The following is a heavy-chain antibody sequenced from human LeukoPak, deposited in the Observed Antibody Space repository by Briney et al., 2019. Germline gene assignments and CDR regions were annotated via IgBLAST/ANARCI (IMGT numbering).Heavy chain of an antibody. Sequence: ASVKVSWKASGYTFTGYYMHWVRQAAGQGLEWMGWVNPNSGGTNYAQKFQGRVTMTRDTSISTAYMELSRLRSDDTAVYYSARDLSPSRPGAFDYWGQGTLVTVSS. J-gene: IGHJ4*02. D-gene: IGHD6-6*01. CDR1: GYTFTGYY. V-gene: IGHV1-2*02. CDR2: VNPNSGGT. CDR3: ARDLSPSRPGAFDY.